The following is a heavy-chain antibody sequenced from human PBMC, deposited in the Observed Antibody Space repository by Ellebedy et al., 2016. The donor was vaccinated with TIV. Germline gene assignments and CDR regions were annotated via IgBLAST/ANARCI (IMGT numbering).Heavy chain of an antibody. J-gene: IGHJ4*02. CDR1: GFTFSSYA. CDR2: ISGSGGST. D-gene: IGHD1-26*01. V-gene: IGHV3-23*01. Sequence: GESLKISCAASGFTFSSYAMSWVRQAPGKGLEWVSAISGSGGSTYYADSVKGRFTISRDNSKNTLYLQMNSLRAEDTAVYYCAGGSYFIGMWNYWGQGTLVTVSS. CDR3: AGGSYFIGMWNY.